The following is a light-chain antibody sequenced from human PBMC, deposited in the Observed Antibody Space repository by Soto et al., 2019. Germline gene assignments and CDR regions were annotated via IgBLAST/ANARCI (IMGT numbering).Light chain of an antibody. Sequence: HSELTQPAAVSGSPGQSITITCTGTSSDVGGYNYVCWYKQHPGKAPQLMIYEVTNRPSGVSDRFSGSKSGNTASLTISGLQAEDEADYYCSSYTSSSTLYVFGTGTKGTVL. CDR2: EVT. CDR1: SSDVGGYNY. V-gene: IGLV2-14*01. CDR3: SSYTSSSTLYV. J-gene: IGLJ1*01.